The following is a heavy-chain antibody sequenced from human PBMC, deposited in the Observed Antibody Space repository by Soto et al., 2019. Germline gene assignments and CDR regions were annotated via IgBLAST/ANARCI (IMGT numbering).Heavy chain of an antibody. J-gene: IGHJ4*02. CDR1: GFTFSSYG. Sequence: QVQLLESGGGVVQPGRSLRLSCAASGFTFSSYGMHWVRQAPGKGLEWVAVIWYDANKNYYADSVRGRFTISRDNSKNTLYLQMNSLRAEDTAFYYCARDLDSSSYYPILGYRGQGTLVTVSS. CDR3: ARDLDSSSYYPILGY. CDR2: IWYDANKN. D-gene: IGHD3-22*01. V-gene: IGHV3-33*01.